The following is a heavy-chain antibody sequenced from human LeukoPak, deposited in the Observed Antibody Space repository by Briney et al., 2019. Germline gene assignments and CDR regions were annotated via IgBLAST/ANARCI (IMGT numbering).Heavy chain of an antibody. D-gene: IGHD6-6*01. V-gene: IGHV3-21*01. CDR3: ARGPLVRVDY. CDR2: ISSSSSYI. Sequence: PGGSLRLSCAASGFTFSSYSMNWVRQAPGKGLEWVSSISSSSSYIYYADSVKGRFTISRDNSKNTLYLQMNSLRAEDTAVYYCARGPLVRVDYWGQGTLVTVSS. CDR1: GFTFSSYS. J-gene: IGHJ4*02.